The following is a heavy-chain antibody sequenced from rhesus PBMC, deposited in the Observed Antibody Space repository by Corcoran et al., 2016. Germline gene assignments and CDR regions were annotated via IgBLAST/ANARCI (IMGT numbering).Heavy chain of an antibody. Sequence: QVTFKESGPALVKPTQTLTLPCTFSGFSLSTSGMGVGWIRQPPGKTLEWFARIYLDDDKYYTTSRKSRPTISKATSKNQVVLTMTNMDPVDTATYYCARYGSSLDYFDYWGQGVLVTVSS. CDR3: ARYGSSLDYFDY. CDR2: IYLDDDK. J-gene: IGHJ4*01. D-gene: IGHD4-29*01. V-gene: IGHV2S1*01. CDR1: GFSLSTSGMG.